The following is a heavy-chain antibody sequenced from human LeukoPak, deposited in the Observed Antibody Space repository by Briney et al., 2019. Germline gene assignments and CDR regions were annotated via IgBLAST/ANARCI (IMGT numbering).Heavy chain of an antibody. CDR2: IYYTGTT. J-gene: IGHJ4*02. D-gene: IGHD5-24*01. V-gene: IGHV4-59*08. Sequence: PSETLSLTCSVSGDSISSPYWGWIRQSPGKGLEWLGYIYYTGTTIYNSSLKSRVTISLDTSKNQFSLKLTSVTAADTAVYFCATRDGYKFYFDSWGQGTLVTVSS. CDR3: ATRDGYKFYFDS. CDR1: GDSISSPY.